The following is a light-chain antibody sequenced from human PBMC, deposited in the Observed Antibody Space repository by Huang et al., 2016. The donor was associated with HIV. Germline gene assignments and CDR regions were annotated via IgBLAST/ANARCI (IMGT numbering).Light chain of an antibody. J-gene: IGKJ2*01. CDR1: QNIGSN. CDR3: YQYKHS. CDR2: GAS. V-gene: IGKV3-15*01. Sequence: VLTQSPDTLSVSLGESATVSCRASQNIGSNLAWYQQRPDQAPRLLIQGASTRATSVPARFSGSGSGTEFALTISSLRSEDSAVYYCYQYKHSFGQGTKLEIK.